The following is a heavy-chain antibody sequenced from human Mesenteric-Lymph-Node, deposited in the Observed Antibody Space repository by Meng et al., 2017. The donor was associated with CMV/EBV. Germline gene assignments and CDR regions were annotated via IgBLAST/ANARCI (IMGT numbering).Heavy chain of an antibody. V-gene: IGHV3-21*01. J-gene: IGHJ6*02. CDR3: AREIDSGSYPLHGMDV. CDR2: ISSSSSYI. Sequence: GESLKISCAASGFTFSSYSMNWVRQAPGKGLEWVSSISSSSSYIYYADSVKGRFTISRDNAKNSLYLQMNSLRAEDTAAYYCAREIDSGSYPLHGMDVWGQGTTVTVSS. CDR1: GFTFSSYS. D-gene: IGHD3-10*01.